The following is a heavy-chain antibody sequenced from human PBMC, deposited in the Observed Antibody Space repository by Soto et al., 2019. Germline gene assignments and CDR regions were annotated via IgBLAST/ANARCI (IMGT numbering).Heavy chain of an antibody. Sequence: EVQLVQSGAEVKKPGESLRISCKGSGYSFTSYWISWVRQMPGKGLERMGRIDPSDSYTNYSPSFQGHVTTSADKSISTAYLQWSSLKASDTAMYYCARTSMQSRGYSYGHGGMDVWGQGTTVTVSS. J-gene: IGHJ6*02. V-gene: IGHV5-10-1*01. CDR3: ARTSMQSRGYSYGHGGMDV. CDR1: GYSFTSYW. CDR2: IDPSDSYT. D-gene: IGHD5-18*01.